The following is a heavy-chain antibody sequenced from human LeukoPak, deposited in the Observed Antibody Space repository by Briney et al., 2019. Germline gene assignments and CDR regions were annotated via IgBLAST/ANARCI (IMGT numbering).Heavy chain of an antibody. CDR2: IRYDGSIK. J-gene: IGHJ5*02. CDR1: GFTFSSYG. V-gene: IGHV3-30*02. D-gene: IGHD3-10*01. CDR3: ARERRDYYGSGAFDP. Sequence: PGGSLRLSCAASGFTFSSYGMHWVRQAPGKGLEWVAFIRYDGSIKYYADSVRGRFTISRDNSKNTVYLQMNSLRAEDTAVYYCARERRDYYGSGAFDPWGQGTLVTVSS.